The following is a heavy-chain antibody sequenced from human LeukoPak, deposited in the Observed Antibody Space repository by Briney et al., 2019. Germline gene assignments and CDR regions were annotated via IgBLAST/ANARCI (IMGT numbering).Heavy chain of an antibody. CDR2: IYHSGST. V-gene: IGHV4-38-2*02. Sequence: PSQTLSLTYTVSGYSISSGYYWGWIRQPPGKGLEWIGSIYHSGSTYYNPSLKSRVTISVDTSKNQFSLKLSSVTAADTAVYYCARGGDYPPGWFDPWGQGTLVTVSS. CDR1: GYSISSGYY. J-gene: IGHJ5*02. CDR3: ARGGDYPPGWFDP. D-gene: IGHD4-17*01.